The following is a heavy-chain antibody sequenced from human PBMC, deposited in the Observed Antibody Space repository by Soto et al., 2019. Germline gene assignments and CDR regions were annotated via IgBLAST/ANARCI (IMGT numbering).Heavy chain of an antibody. V-gene: IGHV4-31*11. CDR2: IYYSGST. CDR1: GGSISSGGYY. D-gene: IGHD3-16*01. J-gene: IGHJ4*02. Sequence: SETLSLTCAVYGGSISSGGYYWSWIRQHPGKGLEWIGYIYYSGSTYYNPSLKSRVTISVDTSKNQFSLKLSSVTAADTAVYYCASRFAGGPIDYWGQGTLVTVSS. CDR3: ASRFAGGPIDY.